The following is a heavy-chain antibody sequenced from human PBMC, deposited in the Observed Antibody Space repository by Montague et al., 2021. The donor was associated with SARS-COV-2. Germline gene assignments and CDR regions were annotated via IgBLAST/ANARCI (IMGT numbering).Heavy chain of an antibody. D-gene: IGHD6-13*01. J-gene: IGHJ6*02. V-gene: IGHV4-39*07. CDR2: IYYSGST. CDR3: ARVGRQQLVRLSGMDV. Sequence: SETLSLTCTVSGGSISSSSYYWGWIRQPPGKGLEWIGSIYYSGSTYYNPSLKSRVTISVDTSKNQLSLKLRSVTAADTAVYYCARVGRQQLVRLSGMDVWGQGTTVTVSS. CDR1: GGSISSSSYY.